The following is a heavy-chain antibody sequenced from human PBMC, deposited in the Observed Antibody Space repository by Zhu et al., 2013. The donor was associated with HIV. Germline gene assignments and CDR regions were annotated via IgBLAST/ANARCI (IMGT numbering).Heavy chain of an antibody. J-gene: IGHJ4*02. D-gene: IGHD3-3*01. CDR3: AKAPVRFLEWLSHFDY. CDR1: GFTFSSYA. Sequence: EVQLLESGGGLVQPGGSLRLSCAASGFTFSSYAMSWVRQAPGKGLEWVSAISGSGGSTYYADSVKGRFTISRDNSKNTLYLQMNSLRAEDTAVYYCAKAPVRFLEWLSHFDYWGQGTLVTVSS. CDR2: ISGSGGST. V-gene: IGHV3-23*01.